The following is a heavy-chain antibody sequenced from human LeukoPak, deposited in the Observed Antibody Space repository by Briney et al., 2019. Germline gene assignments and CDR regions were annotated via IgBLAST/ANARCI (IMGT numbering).Heavy chain of an antibody. CDR1: GGSISSYY. CDR3: ARVLRSFDAYDAFDI. CDR2: IYTSGST. D-gene: IGHD3-9*01. Sequence: ETLSLTCTVSGGSISSYYWSWIRQPAGKGLEWIGRIYTSGSTKYNPSLKSRVTMSVDTSKNQFSLKLSSVTAADTAVYYCARVLRSFDAYDAFDIWGQGTMVTVSS. V-gene: IGHV4-4*07. J-gene: IGHJ3*02.